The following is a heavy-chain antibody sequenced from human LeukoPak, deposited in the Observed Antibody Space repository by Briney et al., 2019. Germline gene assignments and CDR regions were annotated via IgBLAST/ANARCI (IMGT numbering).Heavy chain of an antibody. CDR2: ISYDGSNK. CDR3: AKVMVRGVGRSYYFDY. Sequence: PGRSLRLSCAASGFTFSSYGMHWVRQAPGKGLGWVAVISYDGSNKYYADSVKGRFTISRDNSKNTLYLQMNSLRAEDTAVYYCAKVMVRGVGRSYYFDYCGQGTLVTVSS. V-gene: IGHV3-30*18. D-gene: IGHD3-10*01. J-gene: IGHJ4*02. CDR1: GFTFSSYG.